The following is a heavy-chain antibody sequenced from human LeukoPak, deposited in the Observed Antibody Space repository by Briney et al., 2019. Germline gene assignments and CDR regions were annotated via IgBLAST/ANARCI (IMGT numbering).Heavy chain of an antibody. CDR1: GFRFSDHY. V-gene: IGHV3-72*01. CDR3: ARRDCSNGICYFDY. Sequence: GGSLRLSCAASGFRFSDHYMDWVRQAPGKGLEWVGRTRNKANSYITEYAASVKGRFTVPRDDSKNSLYLQMNNLKTEDTAVYYCARRDCSNGICYFDYWGQGTVVTVSS. CDR2: TRNKANSYIT. D-gene: IGHD2-8*01. J-gene: IGHJ4*02.